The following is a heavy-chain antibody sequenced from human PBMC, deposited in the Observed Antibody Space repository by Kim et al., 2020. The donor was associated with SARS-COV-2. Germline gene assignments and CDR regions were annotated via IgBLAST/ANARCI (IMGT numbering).Heavy chain of an antibody. V-gene: IGHV1-18*04. CDR2: ISAYNGNT. CDR3: ARFNPYYYDSSGYLYGMDV. Sequence: ASVKVSCKASGYTFTSYGISWVRQAPGQGLEWMGWISAYNGNTNYAQKLQGRVTMTTDTSTSTAYMELRSLRSDDTAVYYCARFNPYYYDSSGYLYGMDVRGPGTTVTVSS. D-gene: IGHD3-22*01. CDR1: GYTFTSYG. J-gene: IGHJ6*02.